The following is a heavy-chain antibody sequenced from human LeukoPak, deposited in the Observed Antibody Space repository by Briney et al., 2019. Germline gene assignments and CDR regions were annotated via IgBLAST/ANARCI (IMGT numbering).Heavy chain of an antibody. CDR3: AKWDKGDMVRGVTTNWFDP. CDR1: GGSIGSYY. Sequence: SETLSLTCTVSGGSIGSYYWSWIRQPAGKGLEWIGRIYTSGTTDYNPSLKSRVTISVDTSKNQFSLKLSSVTTADTAVYYCAKWDKGDMVRGVTTNWFDPWGQGTLVTVSS. D-gene: IGHD3-10*01. J-gene: IGHJ5*02. V-gene: IGHV4-4*07. CDR2: IYTSGTT.